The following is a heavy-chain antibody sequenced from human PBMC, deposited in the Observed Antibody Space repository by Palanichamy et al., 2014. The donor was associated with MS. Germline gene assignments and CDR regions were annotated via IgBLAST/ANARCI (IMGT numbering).Heavy chain of an antibody. Sequence: EVQLVESGGGLVQPGGSLRLSCAASGFTVSSNYMSWVRQAPGKGLEWVSVIYSGGSTYYADSVKGRFTISRDNSKNTLYLQMNSLRAEDTAVYYCATSEGNGDYYYYYYGMDVWGQGTTVTVSS. CDR3: ATSEGNGDYYYYYYGMDV. V-gene: IGHV3-66*02. CDR1: GFTVSSNY. CDR2: IYSGGST. J-gene: IGHJ6*02. D-gene: IGHD4-17*01.